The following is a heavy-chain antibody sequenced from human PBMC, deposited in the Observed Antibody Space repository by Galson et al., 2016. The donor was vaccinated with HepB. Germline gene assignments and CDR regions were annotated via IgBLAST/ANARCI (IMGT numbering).Heavy chain of an antibody. Sequence: QSGAEVKKPGESLRISCMGSGYNFITYWISWVRQMPGKGLEWMGSIDPSDSYTNYSPSFQGHDTISTDRSISTAYLQWSSLKASDTAIYYCAIRLYSSGSFDYWGQGTLVTVSS. CDR2: IDPSDSYT. V-gene: IGHV5-10-1*01. D-gene: IGHD6-19*01. J-gene: IGHJ4*02. CDR3: AIRLYSSGSFDY. CDR1: GYNFITYW.